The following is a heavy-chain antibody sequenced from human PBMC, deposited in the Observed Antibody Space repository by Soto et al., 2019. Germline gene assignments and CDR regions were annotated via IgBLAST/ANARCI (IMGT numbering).Heavy chain of an antibody. J-gene: IGHJ6*02. Sequence: DTLSLTCTVSGGSISSSSYYWGWIRQPPGKGLEWIGSIYYSGSTYYNPSLKSRVTISVDTSKNQFSLKLSSVTAADTAVYYCARQDYDFWYYYYGMDVWGQGTTVTVSS. CDR3: ARQDYDFWYYYYGMDV. CDR1: GGSISSSSYY. CDR2: IYYSGST. D-gene: IGHD3-3*01. V-gene: IGHV4-39*01.